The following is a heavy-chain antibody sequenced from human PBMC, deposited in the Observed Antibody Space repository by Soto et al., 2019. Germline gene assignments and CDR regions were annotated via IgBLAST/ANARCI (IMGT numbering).Heavy chain of an antibody. Sequence: QVQLQESGPGLVKPSETLSLTCTVSNGSIINYYWSWIRQPPGKGLEWSGFIYYSGSTNYNPYLMGRITMSVEMPRNQLSLILISVAAADSAVYHGASRLILATTAGDAFELSSKGTRVTISS. D-gene: IGHD3-16*01. V-gene: IGHV4-59*01. CDR1: NGSIINYY. CDR2: IYYSGST. CDR3: ASRLILATTAGDAFEL. J-gene: IGHJ3*01.